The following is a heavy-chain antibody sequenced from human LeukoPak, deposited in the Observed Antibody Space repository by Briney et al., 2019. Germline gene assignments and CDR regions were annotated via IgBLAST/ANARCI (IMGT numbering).Heavy chain of an antibody. CDR1: GFTFSSYG. CDR2: ISYDGSNK. V-gene: IGHV3-30*18. CDR3: AKELDYGNWYFDL. D-gene: IGHD4-17*01. J-gene: IGHJ2*01. Sequence: GGSLRLSCAASGFTFSSYGMHGVRQAPGKGLEWVALISYDGSNKYYADSVKGRFTISRDNSKNTLYLQMNSLRAEDTAVYYCAKELDYGNWYFDLWGRGTLVTVSS.